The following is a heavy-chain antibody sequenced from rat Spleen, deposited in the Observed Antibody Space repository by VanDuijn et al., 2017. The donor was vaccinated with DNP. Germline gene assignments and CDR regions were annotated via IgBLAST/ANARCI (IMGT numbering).Heavy chain of an antibody. Sequence: EVQLVETGGGLVQPGRSLKLSCVASGFTFSYYGMAWVRQAPKKGLEWVASISASGGSTSYRDSVKGRFTVSRDNAKSTLYLQMDSLRSEDTATYYCARAYNNYSTWFPYWGQGTLVTVSS. J-gene: IGHJ3*01. CDR2: ISASGGST. CDR3: ARAYNNYSTWFPY. CDR1: GFTFSYYG. D-gene: IGHD1-10*01. V-gene: IGHV5S13*01.